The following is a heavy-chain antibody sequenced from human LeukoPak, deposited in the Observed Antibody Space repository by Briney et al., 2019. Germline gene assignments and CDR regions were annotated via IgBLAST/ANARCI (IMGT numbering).Heavy chain of an antibody. CDR3: AKRKARGTMVRGVIIPSPFDY. CDR1: GLTFSSYA. V-gene: IGHV3-23*01. Sequence: GGSLRLSCAAAGLTFSSYAMSWVRQAPGKGLEWVSAIIGSGGSTYYADSAKGRFAISRDNSKNPLYLQMNSQRAEDTAVYYCAKRKARGTMVRGVIIPSPFDYWGQGTLVTLST. CDR2: IIGSGGST. D-gene: IGHD3-10*01. J-gene: IGHJ4*02.